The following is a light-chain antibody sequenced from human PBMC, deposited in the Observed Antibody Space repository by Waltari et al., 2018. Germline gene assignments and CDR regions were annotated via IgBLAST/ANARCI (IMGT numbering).Light chain of an antibody. CDR2: EGT. Sequence: QSALTQPASVSGSPGPSITISCTGTTSDIGNYDYVSWYQQHPGKAPKLLIYEGTNRPSGVSTRFSGSKSGSTASLTISGLQADDEAHYYCSSYTGSSTLLVFGGGTDLTVL. V-gene: IGLV2-14*01. CDR3: SSYTGSSTLLV. CDR1: TSDIGNYDY. J-gene: IGLJ2*01.